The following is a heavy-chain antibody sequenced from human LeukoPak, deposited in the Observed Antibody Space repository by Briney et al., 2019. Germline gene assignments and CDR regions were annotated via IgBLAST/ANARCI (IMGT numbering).Heavy chain of an antibody. Sequence: GGSLRLSCAASGFTFSSYAMSWVRQAPGKGLEWVSAISGSGGSTYYADSVKGRFTISRDNSKNTLYLQMNSLRAADTAVYYCAVNERWGFALFDYWGQGTLVTVSS. V-gene: IGHV3-23*01. CDR3: AVNERWGFALFDY. J-gene: IGHJ4*02. D-gene: IGHD2-21*01. CDR1: GFTFSSYA. CDR2: ISGSGGST.